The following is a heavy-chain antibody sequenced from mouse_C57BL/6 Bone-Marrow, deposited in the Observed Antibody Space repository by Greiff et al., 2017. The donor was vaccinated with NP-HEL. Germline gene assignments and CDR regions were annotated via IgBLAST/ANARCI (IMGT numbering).Heavy chain of an antibody. D-gene: IGHD1-1*01. V-gene: IGHV14-4*01. J-gene: IGHJ3*01. CDR3: TSYYYGP. Sequence: VQLKQSGAELVRPGASVKLSCTASGFNIKDDYMHWVKQRPEQGLEWIGWIDPENGDTEYASKFQGKATITADTSSNTAYLQLSSLTSEDTAVYYCTSYYYGPWGQGTLVTVSA. CDR2: IDPENGDT. CDR1: GFNIKDDY.